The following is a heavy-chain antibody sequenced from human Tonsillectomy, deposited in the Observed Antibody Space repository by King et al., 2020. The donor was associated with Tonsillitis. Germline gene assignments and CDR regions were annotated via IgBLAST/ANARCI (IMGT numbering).Heavy chain of an antibody. D-gene: IGHD1-14*01. V-gene: IGHV3-15*01. J-gene: IGHJ4*02. CDR3: TLRSRQ. CDR2: IKAKVHGETI. Sequence: VQLVESGGGLVKPGQSLRLSCVVSGFPFADAWMSWVRQAPGQGLEWVALIKAKVHGETIDYAAPVQGRFTISRDDSKSTVFLQTDSLKHEDTTMYYCTLRSRQGGQGTLVTVSS. CDR1: GFPFADAW.